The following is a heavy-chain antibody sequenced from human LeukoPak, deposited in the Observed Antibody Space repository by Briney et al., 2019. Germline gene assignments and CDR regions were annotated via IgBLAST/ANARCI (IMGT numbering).Heavy chain of an antibody. V-gene: IGHV3-48*04. CDR3: ARAFLPYYDILTGFDY. CDR2: ISSSSSTI. D-gene: IGHD3-9*01. J-gene: IGHJ4*02. CDR1: GFTFSSYS. Sequence: GGSLRLSCAASGFTFSSYSMNWVRQAPGKGLEWVSYISSSSSTIYYADSVKGRFTISRDNAKNSLYLQMNSLRAEDTAVYYCARAFLPYYDILTGFDYWGQGTLVTVSS.